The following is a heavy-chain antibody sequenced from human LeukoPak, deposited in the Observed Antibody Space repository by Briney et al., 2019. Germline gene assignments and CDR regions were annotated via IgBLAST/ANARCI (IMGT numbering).Heavy chain of an antibody. J-gene: IGHJ6*03. CDR3: ARGGPYCSSTSCYNDYYYMDV. CDR2: INWNGGST. V-gene: IGHV3-20*01. CDR1: GFTFDDYG. Sequence: RPGGSLRLSCAASGFTFDDYGMGWVRQAPGKGLEWVSGINWNGGSTGYADSVKGRFTISRDNAKNSLYLQMNSLRAEDTALYHCARGGPYCSSTSCYNDYYYMDVWGKGTTVTVSS. D-gene: IGHD2-2*02.